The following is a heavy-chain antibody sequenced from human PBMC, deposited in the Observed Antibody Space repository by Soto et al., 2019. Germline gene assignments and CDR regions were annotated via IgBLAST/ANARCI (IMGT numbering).Heavy chain of an antibody. CDR3: ARDRGVTYYYYGMDV. V-gene: IGHV1-69*13. J-gene: IGHJ6*02. CDR1: GYTFTSYG. CDR2: IIPIFGTA. D-gene: IGHD2-21*02. Sequence: QVQLVQSGAEVKKPGASVKVSCKASGYTFTSYGISWVRQAPGQGLEWMGGIIPIFGTANYAQKFQGRVTITADESTSTAYMELSSLRSEDTAVYYCARDRGVTYYYYGMDVWGQGTTVTVSS.